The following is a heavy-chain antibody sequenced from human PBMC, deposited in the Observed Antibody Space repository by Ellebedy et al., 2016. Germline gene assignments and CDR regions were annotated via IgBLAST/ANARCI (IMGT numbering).Heavy chain of an antibody. J-gene: IGHJ4*02. V-gene: IGHV3-53*01. D-gene: IGHD1-14*01. CDR1: GFTVRSNY. Sequence: GESLKISXAASGFTVRSNYMSWVRQAPGKGLEWVSVIYTGGETYYADPVKGRFTISRDNSKNTLYLQMNSLRAEDTAVYYCAGRTPFDYWGQGTLVTVSS. CDR3: AGRTPFDY. CDR2: IYTGGET.